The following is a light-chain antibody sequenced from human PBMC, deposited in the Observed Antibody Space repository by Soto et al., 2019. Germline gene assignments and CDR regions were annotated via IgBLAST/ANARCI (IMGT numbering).Light chain of an antibody. CDR1: TSDIGGFNY. Sequence: QYVLTQPASVSGSPGQSIAISCTGTTSDIGGFNYVSWYQQYPGEAPKLLVYEVSNRPSGISNRFSGSKSGNTASLTISGLQAEDEADYYCGSYSSSATLVFGGGTQLTVL. J-gene: IGLJ2*01. V-gene: IGLV2-14*01. CDR2: EVS. CDR3: GSYSSSATLV.